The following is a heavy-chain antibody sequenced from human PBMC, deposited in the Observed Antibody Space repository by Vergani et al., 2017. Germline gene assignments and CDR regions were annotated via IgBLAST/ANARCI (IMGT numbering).Heavy chain of an antibody. J-gene: IGHJ6*03. CDR1: GGSISSYY. CDR3: ARGHVSGSYYSFVGTVWSGQRYYYYDMDV. D-gene: IGHD3-10*01. V-gene: IGHV4-59*01. CDR2: IYYSGST. Sequence: VQLQESGPGLVKPSETLSLTCTVSGGSISSYYWSWIRQPPGKGLEWIGYIYYSGSTNYNPSLKSRVTLSVDTSKNQYALNLSSVTAADTAVYYCARGHVSGSYYSFVGTVWSGQRYYYYDMDVWGKGTTVTVSS.